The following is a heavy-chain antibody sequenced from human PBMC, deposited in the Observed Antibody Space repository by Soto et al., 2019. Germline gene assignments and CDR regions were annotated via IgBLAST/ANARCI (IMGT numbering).Heavy chain of an antibody. CDR3: AHRRPATSSSSRYYFDY. CDR1: GFSFSTSGVG. D-gene: IGHD6-6*01. J-gene: IGHJ4*02. V-gene: IGHV2-5*01. CDR2: IYWNDYK. Sequence: GPALVNPTQTLTLTCSFSGFSFSTSGVGVGWIRQPPGKALEWLAVIYWNDYKLFSPSLKNRLTINKDTSKNQVVLTMTNMDPVDTATYYCAHRRPATSSSSRYYFDYWGLGTLVTVSS.